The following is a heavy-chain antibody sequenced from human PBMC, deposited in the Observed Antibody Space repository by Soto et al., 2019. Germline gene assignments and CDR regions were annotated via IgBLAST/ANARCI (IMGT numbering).Heavy chain of an antibody. CDR2: IVVGRGNT. J-gene: IGHJ6*02. D-gene: IGHD4-17*01. CDR1: VCTLTSSA. V-gene: IGHV1-58*01. CDR3: AAASHDYGDYYYYGMDV. Sequence: SVNVSCKASVCTLTSSAVQCVRQARGQRREWIGWIVVGRGNTNYAQKFQERVTITRDMSTSTADMELSSLRSEETAVYYCAAASHDYGDYYYYGMDVWGQGTTVTVSS.